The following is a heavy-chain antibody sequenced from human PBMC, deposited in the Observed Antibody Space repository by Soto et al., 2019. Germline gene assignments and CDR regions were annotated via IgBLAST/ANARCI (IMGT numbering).Heavy chain of an antibody. CDR3: ARDRSRAFDI. J-gene: IGHJ3*02. CDR2: IYYSGST. CDR1: GGSISSGGYY. V-gene: IGHV4-31*03. Sequence: SETLSLTCTVSGGSISSGGYYWSWIRQHPGKGLEWIGYIYYSGSTHYNPSLKSRVTISVDTSKNQFSLKLSSVTAADTAVYYCARDRSRAFDIWGQGTMVTVSS. D-gene: IGHD2-2*01.